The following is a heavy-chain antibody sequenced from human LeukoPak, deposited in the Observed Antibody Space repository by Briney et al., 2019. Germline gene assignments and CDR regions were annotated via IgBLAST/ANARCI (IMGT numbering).Heavy chain of an antibody. CDR2: IYYSGST. CDR1: GGSISSYY. Sequence: SETLSLTCTVSGGSISSYYWSWIRQPPGKGLEWIGYIYYSGSTNYNPSLKSRVTISVDTSKNQFSLKLSSVTAADTAVYYCARPGGGDAFDIWGQGTMVTVSS. D-gene: IGHD4-23*01. V-gene: IGHV4-59*01. CDR3: ARPGGGDAFDI. J-gene: IGHJ3*02.